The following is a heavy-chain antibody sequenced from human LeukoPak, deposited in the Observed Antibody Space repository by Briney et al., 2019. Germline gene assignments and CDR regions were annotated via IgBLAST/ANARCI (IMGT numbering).Heavy chain of an antibody. CDR1: GFTVSNYG. V-gene: IGHV3-23*01. CDR2: ISGCGVST. D-gene: IGHD3-10*01. CDR3: AKLLWFGEGRADY. J-gene: IGHJ4*02. Sequence: PGGSLRPLRAASGFTVSNYGKSWVRQAPGKGPEWVSGISGCGVSTYYADSVKGRFTISRDNSKNTLYLQMNSLRAEDTAIYYCAKLLWFGEGRADYWGQGTLVTVSS.